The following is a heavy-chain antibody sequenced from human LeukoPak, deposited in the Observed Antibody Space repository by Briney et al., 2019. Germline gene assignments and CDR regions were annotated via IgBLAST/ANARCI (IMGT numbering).Heavy chain of an antibody. J-gene: IGHJ6*02. CDR2: IIPIFGTA. D-gene: IGHD6-19*01. V-gene: IGHV1-69*13. CDR3: ARVLKYSSGWYPYYYYGMDV. CDR1: GYTFTSYD. Sequence: SVKVSCKASGYTFTSYDINWVRQAPGQGLEWMGGIIPIFGTANYAQKFQGRVTITADESTSTAYMELSSLRSEDTAVYYCARVLKYSSGWYPYYYYGMDVWGQGTTVTVSS.